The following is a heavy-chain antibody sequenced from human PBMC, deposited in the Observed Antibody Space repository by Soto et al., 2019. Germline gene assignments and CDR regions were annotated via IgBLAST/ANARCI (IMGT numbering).Heavy chain of an antibody. CDR1: GFTFSSYA. CDR2: ISYDGSNK. J-gene: IGHJ3*02. CDR3: ARDGPSRGWPLSPI. V-gene: IGHV3-30-3*01. Sequence: QVQLVESGGGVVQPGRSLRLSCAASGFTFSSYAMHWVRQAPGKGLEWVAVISYDGSNKYYADSVKGRFTISRDNSKNTLYLQMNSLRAEDTAGYYCARDGPSRGWPLSPIWGQGTMVTVSS. D-gene: IGHD6-19*01.